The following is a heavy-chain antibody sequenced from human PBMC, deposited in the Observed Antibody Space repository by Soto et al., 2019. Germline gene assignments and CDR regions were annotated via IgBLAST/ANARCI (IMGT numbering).Heavy chain of an antibody. CDR3: AHAYGGPSWPKDAFDV. CDR2: IYWDDDQ. CDR1: GFSLSADGVG. Sequence: QITLKESGPTLVKPTQTLTLTCTFSGFSLSADGVGVGWIRQPPGKALEWLALIYWDDDQRYSPSLKTRLTISKDTSKNQVVLTMTNMDPVDTATYYCAHAYGGPSWPKDAFDVWGQGTVVTVSS. D-gene: IGHD2-2*01. J-gene: IGHJ3*01. V-gene: IGHV2-5*02.